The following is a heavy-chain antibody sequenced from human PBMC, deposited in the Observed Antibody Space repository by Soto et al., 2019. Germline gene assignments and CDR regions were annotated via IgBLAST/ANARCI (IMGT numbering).Heavy chain of an antibody. CDR3: ARVLRQLDGPWNYGFDP. CDR2: IYSGGST. J-gene: IGHJ5*02. V-gene: IGHV3-53*02. Sequence: EVQLVETGGGLIQPGGSLRLSCAASGFTVSSNYMSWVRQAPGKGLEWVSVIYSGGSTYYADSVKGRFTISRDNSKNTLYLQMNSLRAEDTAVYYCARVLRQLDGPWNYGFDPWGQGTLVTVSS. D-gene: IGHD1-7*01. CDR1: GFTVSSNY.